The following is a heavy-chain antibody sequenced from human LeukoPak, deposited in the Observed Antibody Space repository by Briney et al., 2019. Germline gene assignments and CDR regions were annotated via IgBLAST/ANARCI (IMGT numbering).Heavy chain of an antibody. CDR1: GGSINNGGYY. V-gene: IGHV4-61*08. Sequence: SETLSLTCTFSGGSINNGGYYWIWIRQPPGKGLEWIGYIYYSGSTNYNASLKSRVTISVDPSKHQLSLKLSSVTPAETAVYYCARHGPRITMVRGVTALDYWGQGTLVTVSS. CDR2: IYYSGST. D-gene: IGHD3-10*01. CDR3: ARHGPRITMVRGVTALDY. J-gene: IGHJ4*02.